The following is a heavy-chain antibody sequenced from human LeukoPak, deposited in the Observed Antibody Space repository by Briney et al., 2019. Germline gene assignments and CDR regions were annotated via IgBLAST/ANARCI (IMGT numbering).Heavy chain of an antibody. CDR1: GYSISSGYY. V-gene: IGHV4-38-2*02. D-gene: IGHD5-18*01. CDR3: ARDPHTAMGGDYYFDY. CDR2: IYHSGST. Sequence: SETLSLTCTVSGYSISSGYYWGWIRQPPGKGLEWIGSIYHSGSTYYNPSLKSRVTISVDTSKNQFSLKLSSVTAADTAVYYCARDPHTAMGGDYYFDYWGQGTLVTVSS. J-gene: IGHJ4*02.